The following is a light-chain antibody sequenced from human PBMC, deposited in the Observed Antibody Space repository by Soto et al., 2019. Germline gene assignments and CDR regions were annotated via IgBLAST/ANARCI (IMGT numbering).Light chain of an antibody. Sequence: QSALTQPRSVSGSPGQSVTISCTGTNSDVGRYNFVSWYQQLPGKAPKLLISAVSQRPSGVPDRFSGSIDSSSNSASLTISRLQTEDEADYYCQSFDINNVVFGGGTKLTVL. CDR2: AVS. V-gene: IGLV2-11*01. CDR3: QSFDINNVV. CDR1: NSDVGRYNF. J-gene: IGLJ2*01.